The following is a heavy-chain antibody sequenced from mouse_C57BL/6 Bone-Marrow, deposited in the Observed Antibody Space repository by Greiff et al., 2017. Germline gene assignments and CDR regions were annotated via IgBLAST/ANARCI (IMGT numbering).Heavy chain of an antibody. D-gene: IGHD1-2*01. CDR1: GYTFTSYW. Sequence: VQLHQPGAELVKPGASVKLSCKASGYTFTSYWMHWVKQRPGQGLEWIGRIHPNSGSTNYNEKFKSKATLTVDKSSSTAYMQLSSLTSEDSAVYYCARSYYGRAMDYWGQGTSVTVSS. CDR2: IHPNSGST. J-gene: IGHJ4*01. V-gene: IGHV1-64*01. CDR3: ARSYYGRAMDY.